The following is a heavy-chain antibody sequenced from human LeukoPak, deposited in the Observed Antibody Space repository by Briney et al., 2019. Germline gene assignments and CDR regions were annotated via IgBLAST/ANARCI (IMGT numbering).Heavy chain of an antibody. V-gene: IGHV1-8*01. CDR2: MNPNSGNT. CDR3: ARGPWDLWGGGDRPNNWFDP. Sequence: ASVKVSCKASGYTFTSYDINWVRQATGQGLEWMGWMNPNSGNTGYAQKFQGRVTMTRNTSISTAYMELSSLRSEDTAVYYCARGPWDLWGGGDRPNNWFDPWGQGTLVTVSS. CDR1: GYTFTSYD. J-gene: IGHJ5*02. D-gene: IGHD2-21*02.